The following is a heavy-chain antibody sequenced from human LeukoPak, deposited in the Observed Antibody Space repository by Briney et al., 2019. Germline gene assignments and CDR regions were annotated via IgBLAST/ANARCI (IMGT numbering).Heavy chain of an antibody. CDR1: GYSIGNGYF. J-gene: IGHJ6*03. V-gene: IGHV4-61*01. CDR2: IYYSGST. Sequence: SETLSLTCTVSGYSIGNGYFWGWIRQPPGKGLEWIGYIYYSGSTNYNPSLKSRVTISVDTSKNQFSLKLSSVTAADTAVYYCARGIWFGELFRRYYYYYYYMDVWGKGTTVTISS. CDR3: ARGIWFGELFRRYYYYYYYMDV. D-gene: IGHD3-10*01.